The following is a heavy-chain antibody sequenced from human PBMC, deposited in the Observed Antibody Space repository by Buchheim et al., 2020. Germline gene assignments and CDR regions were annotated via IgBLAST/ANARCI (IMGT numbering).Heavy chain of an antibody. J-gene: IGHJ6*02. CDR3: ARDQLPEDIVVVPAAQRYGMDV. CDR1: GGTFSSYA. CDR2: IIPIFGTA. Sequence: QVQLVQSGAEVKKPGSSVKVSCKASGGTFSSYAISWVRQAPGQGLEWMGGIIPIFGTANYAQKFQGRVTITAVESTSTAYMELSSLRSEDTAVYYCARDQLPEDIVVVPAAQRYGMDVWGQGTT. D-gene: IGHD2-2*01. V-gene: IGHV1-69*01.